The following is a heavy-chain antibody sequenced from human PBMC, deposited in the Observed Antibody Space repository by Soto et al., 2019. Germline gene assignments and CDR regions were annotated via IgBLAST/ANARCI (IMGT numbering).Heavy chain of an antibody. D-gene: IGHD1-1*01. CDR1: GDSVSSKSAA. CDR3: AREPVTGAFDI. V-gene: IGHV6-1*01. J-gene: IGHJ3*02. CDR2: TYYRSKWYN. Sequence: SQTLSLTCAISGDSVSSKSAAWSWIRQSPSRGLEWLGRTYYRSKWYNDYAVSVESRITLNPDTSKNQLSLQLNSMTPEDTALYYCAREPVTGAFDIWGQGTMVTVS.